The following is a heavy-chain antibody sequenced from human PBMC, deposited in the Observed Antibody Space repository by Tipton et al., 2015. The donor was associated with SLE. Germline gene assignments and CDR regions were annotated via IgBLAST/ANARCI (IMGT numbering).Heavy chain of an antibody. D-gene: IGHD2-2*01. CDR1: GGSISSSYY. CDR3: ATSPLTL. V-gene: IGHV4-39*07. CDR2: ISYTGST. Sequence: GLVKPSETLSLTCTVSGGSISSSYYWGWIRQSPGKGLEWIGSISYTGSTYYNPSLKSRVTISVDMSKNQFSLKLTSVTAADTAVYYCATSPLTLWGQGTLVTFSS. J-gene: IGHJ4*02.